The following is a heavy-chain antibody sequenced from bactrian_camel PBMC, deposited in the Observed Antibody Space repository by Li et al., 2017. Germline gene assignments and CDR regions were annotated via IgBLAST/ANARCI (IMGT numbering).Heavy chain of an antibody. CDR2: ITSDASRT. CDR1: GFDFSSYL. CDR3: ARDRVGSLPPADFGY. J-gene: IGHJ6*01. V-gene: IGHV3S1*01. D-gene: IGHD2*01. Sequence: HVQLVESGGGLVQPGGSLRLSCAASGFDFSSYLMSWVRQAPGKGLKWVSAITSDASRTDYADSVKGRFTISRDNAKNTLYLRLNSLKTEDAAMYYCARDRVGSLPPADFGYWGQGTQVTVS.